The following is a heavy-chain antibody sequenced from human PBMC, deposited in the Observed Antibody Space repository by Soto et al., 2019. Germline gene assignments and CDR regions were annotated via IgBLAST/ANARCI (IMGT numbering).Heavy chain of an antibody. CDR2: ISGSGGST. Sequence: GGSLRLACAASGVTVSSYAMSGVRQAPGKGLEWVSAISGSGGSTYYADSVKGRFTISRDNSKNTLYLQMNSLRAEDTAVYYCAKDGGTRPMVRGVIINLNHFDYWGQGTLVTVSS. CDR3: AKDGGTRPMVRGVIINLNHFDY. CDR1: GVTVSSYA. D-gene: IGHD3-10*01. J-gene: IGHJ4*02. V-gene: IGHV3-23*01.